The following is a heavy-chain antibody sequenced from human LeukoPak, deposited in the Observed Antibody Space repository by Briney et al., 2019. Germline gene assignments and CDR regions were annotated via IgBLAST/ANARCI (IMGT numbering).Heavy chain of an antibody. CDR1: GGSISSSNW. J-gene: IGHJ3*02. V-gene: IGHV4-4*02. Sequence: SETLSLTCAVSGGSISSSNWWSWVRQPPGKGLEWIGEIYHSGSTNYNPSLKSRVTISVDTSKNQFSLKLSSVTAADTAVYYCATDHYYDSSGYYPRDAFDIWGQGTMVTVSS. CDR2: IYHSGST. CDR3: ATDHYYDSSGYYPRDAFDI. D-gene: IGHD3-22*01.